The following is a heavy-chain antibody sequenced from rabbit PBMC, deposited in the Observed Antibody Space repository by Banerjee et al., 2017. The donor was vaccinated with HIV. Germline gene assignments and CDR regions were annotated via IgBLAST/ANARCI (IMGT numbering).Heavy chain of an antibody. CDR3: ARDAGATGYGGDNYDL. D-gene: IGHD4-2*01. J-gene: IGHJ4*01. Sequence: QEQLEESGGDLVKPGASLTLTCTASGFSFSANYVMCWVRQAPGKGLEWIACIHPSSGSTWYASWAKGRFTISKTSSTTVTLQMTSLTAADTATYFCARDAGATGYGGDNYDLWGPGTLVTVS. V-gene: IGHV1S45*01. CDR2: IHPSSGST. CDR1: GFSFSANYV.